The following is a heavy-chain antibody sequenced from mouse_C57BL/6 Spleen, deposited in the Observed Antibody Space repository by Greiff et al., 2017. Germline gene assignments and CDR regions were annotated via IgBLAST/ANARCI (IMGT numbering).Heavy chain of an antibody. Sequence: QVQLQQPGAELVRPGSSVKLSCKASGYTFTSYWMHWVKQRPIQGLEWIGNIDPSDSETHYNQKFKDKATLTVDKSSSTAYMQLSSLTSEDSAVYYCARGDYGSSHYFDYWGQGTTLTVSS. J-gene: IGHJ2*01. CDR2: IDPSDSET. V-gene: IGHV1-52*01. CDR1: GYTFTSYW. CDR3: ARGDYGSSHYFDY. D-gene: IGHD1-1*01.